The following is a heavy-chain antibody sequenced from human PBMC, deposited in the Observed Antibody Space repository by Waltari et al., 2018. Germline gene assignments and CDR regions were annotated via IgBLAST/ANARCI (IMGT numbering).Heavy chain of an antibody. D-gene: IGHD6-25*01. CDR3: ATPTEVSDSPHDTLDV. J-gene: IGHJ3*01. CDR1: GGTFSKFA. CDR2: IIPYIGSV. Sequence: QVQLVQSGAEVRKPGSSVRVSCKASGGTFSKFAINWVRQAPGQGLEWMGRIIPYIGSVNFIPKLNGRVTITADKSTTTAYLQLTNLRSEDTAIYYCATPTEVSDSPHDTLDVWGQGTKVIVSS. V-gene: IGHV1-69*04.